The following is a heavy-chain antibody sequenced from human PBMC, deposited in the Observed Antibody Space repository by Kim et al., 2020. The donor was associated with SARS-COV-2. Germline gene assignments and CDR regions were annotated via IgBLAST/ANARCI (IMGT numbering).Heavy chain of an antibody. CDR3: ARGGNYDYVWGSYRYPLFFDY. J-gene: IGHJ4*02. Sequence: GGSLRLSCAASGFTFSDYYMSWIRQAPGKGLEWVSYISSSGSTIYYADSVKGRFTISRDNAKNSLYLQMNSLRAEDTAVYYCARGGNYDYVWGSYRYPLFFDYWGQGTLVTVSS. V-gene: IGHV3-11*01. CDR1: GFTFSDYY. D-gene: IGHD3-16*02. CDR2: ISSSGSTI.